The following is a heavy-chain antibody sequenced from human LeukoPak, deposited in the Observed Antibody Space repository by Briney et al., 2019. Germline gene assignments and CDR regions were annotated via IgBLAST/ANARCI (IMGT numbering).Heavy chain of an antibody. J-gene: IGHJ6*03. D-gene: IGHD3-16*01. Sequence: KPSETLSLTCTVSGGSISSYYWSWVRQPAGKGLEWIGRIYISGSTNYNPSLKTRVTISIDKSKNQFSLKLSSVTAADTAVYYCASHVSGDYYYYYMDVWGKGTTVTVSS. CDR3: ASHVSGDYYYYYMDV. V-gene: IGHV4-4*07. CDR1: GGSISSYY. CDR2: IYISGST.